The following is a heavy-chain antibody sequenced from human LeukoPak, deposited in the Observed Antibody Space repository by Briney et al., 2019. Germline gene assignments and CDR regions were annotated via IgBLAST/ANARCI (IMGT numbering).Heavy chain of an antibody. D-gene: IGHD3-10*01. Sequence: GGSLRLSCAASGFTFSSYAMHWVRQARGKGLDGVAVISYDGSNIYYTDSVKGRFTISRDNSKSTLYLQMNSLRAEDTAVYYCVCYGPGSYSTAGWGQGTLVTVSS. J-gene: IGHJ4*02. CDR2: ISYDGSNI. V-gene: IGHV3-30*04. CDR1: GFTFSSYA. CDR3: VCYGPGSYSTAG.